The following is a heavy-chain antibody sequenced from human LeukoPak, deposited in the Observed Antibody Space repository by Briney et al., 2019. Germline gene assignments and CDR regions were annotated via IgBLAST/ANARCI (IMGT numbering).Heavy chain of an antibody. V-gene: IGHV3-33*01. J-gene: IGHJ4*02. CDR2: IWYDGSNK. Sequence: GGSLRLSCAASGFTFSSYGMHWVRQAPGKGLEGVAVIWYDGSNKYYADSVKGRFTISRDNSKNTLYLQMNSLRAEDTAVYYCARERVAGILDYWGQGTLVTVSS. D-gene: IGHD6-19*01. CDR3: ARERVAGILDY. CDR1: GFTFSSYG.